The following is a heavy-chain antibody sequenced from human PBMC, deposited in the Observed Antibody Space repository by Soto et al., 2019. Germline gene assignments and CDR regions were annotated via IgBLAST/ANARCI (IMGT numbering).Heavy chain of an antibody. V-gene: IGHV4-59*01. Sequence: SLTCIVSGVSISSYYWSWIRQPPGKGLEWIGYISYRGTTSYNPSLESRVTISADTSTNQFSLKLSSVTAADTAVYYCARESWAVDGPSVFAYWGQGALVTVSS. J-gene: IGHJ4*02. CDR1: GVSISSYY. CDR3: ARESWAVDGPSVFAY. CDR2: ISYRGTT. D-gene: IGHD3-16*01.